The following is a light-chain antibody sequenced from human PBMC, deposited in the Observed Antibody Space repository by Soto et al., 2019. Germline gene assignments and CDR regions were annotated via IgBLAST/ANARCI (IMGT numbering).Light chain of an antibody. V-gene: IGKV3-15*01. CDR1: QSVSSN. CDR2: GAS. CDR3: PQYKNWPYT. Sequence: EIVMTQSPATLSVSPGERATLSCRASQSVSSNLAWYQQKPGQAPRLLIYGASTWATGIPARFSGSGSGTEFTLTIRSLQSEDFAVYYCPQYKNWPYTFCQGTKPEIK. J-gene: IGKJ2*01.